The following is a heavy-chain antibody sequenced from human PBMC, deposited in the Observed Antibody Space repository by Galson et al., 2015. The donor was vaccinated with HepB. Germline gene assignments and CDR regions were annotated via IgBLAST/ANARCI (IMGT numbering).Heavy chain of an antibody. D-gene: IGHD2-2*01. CDR3: AKDLDCSSISCSTWLDP. Sequence: SLRLSCAASGFTFSSYGMHWVRQAPGKGLEWVAVISYDGSNKYYADSVKGRFTISRDNSKSTLYLQMNSLRAEDTAVYYCAKDLDCSSISCSTWLDPWGQGTLVTVSS. CDR2: ISYDGSNK. J-gene: IGHJ5*02. CDR1: GFTFSSYG. V-gene: IGHV3-30*18.